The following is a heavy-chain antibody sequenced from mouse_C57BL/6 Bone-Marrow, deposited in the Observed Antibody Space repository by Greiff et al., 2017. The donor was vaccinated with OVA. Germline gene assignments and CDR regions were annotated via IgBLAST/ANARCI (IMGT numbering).Heavy chain of an antibody. J-gene: IGHJ2*01. D-gene: IGHD2-4*01. CDR1: GYAFSSSW. CDR3: ARGRLRRGNFDY. Sequence: QVQLQQSGPELVKPGASVKISCKASGYAFSSSWMNWVKQRPGKGLEWIGRIYPGDGDTNYNGKFKGKATLTADKSSSTAYMQLSSLTSEDSAVYFGARGRLRRGNFDYWGQGTTLTVSS. V-gene: IGHV1-82*01. CDR2: IYPGDGDT.